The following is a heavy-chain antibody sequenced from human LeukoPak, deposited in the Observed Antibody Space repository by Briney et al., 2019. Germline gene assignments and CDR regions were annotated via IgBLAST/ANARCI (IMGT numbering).Heavy chain of an antibody. CDR1: GFIFDDYG. D-gene: IGHD3-10*01. J-gene: IGHJ6*03. V-gene: IGHV3-20*04. Sequence: GGSLRLSCAASGFIFDDYGMSWVRQAPGKGLEWVSGINWNGGSTGYADSVKGRFTISRDNAKNSLYLQMNSLRAEDTAVYYCARDATMVPLYYYYYMDVWGKGTTVTVSS. CDR2: INWNGGST. CDR3: ARDATMVPLYYYYYMDV.